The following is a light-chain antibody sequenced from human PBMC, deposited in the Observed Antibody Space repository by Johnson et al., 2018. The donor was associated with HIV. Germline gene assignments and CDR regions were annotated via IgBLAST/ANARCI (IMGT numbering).Light chain of an antibody. CDR1: SSNIGNNY. V-gene: IGLV1-51*01. Sequence: QAVLTQPPSVSAAPGQKVTISCSGSSSNIGNNYVSWYQQLPGTAPKLLIYDNNKRPSGIPDRFSGPKSGTSATLAITGLQTGDEADYYCGTWDSSLSAYVFGTGTKVTVL. CDR2: DNN. CDR3: GTWDSSLSAYV. J-gene: IGLJ1*01.